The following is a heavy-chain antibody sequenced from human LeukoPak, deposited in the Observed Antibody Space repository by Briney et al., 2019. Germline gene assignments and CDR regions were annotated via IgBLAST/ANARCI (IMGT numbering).Heavy chain of an antibody. D-gene: IGHD1/OR15-1a*01. CDR3: ARSNNAFDY. Sequence: GGSLRLSCAASGFTFSTYGMNRVRQAPGKGLEWVAVIWHDGSEKYYADSVKDRFTISRDNSKNTLYLQMNSLRAEDTAVYFCARSNNAFDYWGQGSLVTVSS. CDR1: GFTFSTYG. J-gene: IGHJ4*02. V-gene: IGHV3-33*01. CDR2: IWHDGSEK.